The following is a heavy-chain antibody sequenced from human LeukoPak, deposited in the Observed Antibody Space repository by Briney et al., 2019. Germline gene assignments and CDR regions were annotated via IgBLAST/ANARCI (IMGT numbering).Heavy chain of an antibody. D-gene: IGHD5-12*01. V-gene: IGHV3-30*03. CDR3: ARKSGYSGYALGY. CDR2: ISYDGSNK. CDR1: GFTFSSYD. Sequence: GGSLRLSCAASGFTFSSYDMHWVRQAPGKGLEWVTVISYDGSNKYYGDSVKGRFTISRDNSKNTLYLKMNSLRAEDTAVYHCARKSGYSGYALGYWGQGTLVTVSS. J-gene: IGHJ4*02.